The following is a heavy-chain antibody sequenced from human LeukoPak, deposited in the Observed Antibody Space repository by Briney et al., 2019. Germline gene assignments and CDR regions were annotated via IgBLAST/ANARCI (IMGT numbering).Heavy chain of an antibody. Sequence: GGPLRLSCAASGFTFSSFIMNWVRQAPGKGLEWVSYIGDNSAIYYADSVKGRFTISRDNAKNSLSLQMNSLRDEDTAVYYCAREGYYGAFDIWGQGTMVTVSS. J-gene: IGHJ3*02. CDR2: IGDNSAI. CDR1: GFTFSSFI. CDR3: AREGYYGAFDI. D-gene: IGHD3-10*01. V-gene: IGHV3-48*02.